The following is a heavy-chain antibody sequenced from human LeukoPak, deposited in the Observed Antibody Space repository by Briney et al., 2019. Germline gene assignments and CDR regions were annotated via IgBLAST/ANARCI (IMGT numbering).Heavy chain of an antibody. V-gene: IGHV3-53*01. D-gene: IGHD4-23*01. CDR3: ARRDGAYSHPYDY. Sequence: GGSLRLSCTVSGFTVSSNSMSWVRQAPGKGLEWVSFIYSDNTHYSDSVKGRFTISRDNSKNTLYLQMKSLRAEDTAVYYCARRDGAYSHPYDYWGQGTLVTVS. J-gene: IGHJ4*02. CDR1: GFTVSSNS. CDR2: IYSDNT.